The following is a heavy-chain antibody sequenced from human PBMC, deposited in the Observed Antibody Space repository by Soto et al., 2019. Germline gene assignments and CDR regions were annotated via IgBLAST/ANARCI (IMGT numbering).Heavy chain of an antibody. CDR3: ARGRPANYDILTGFRSAIDP. J-gene: IGHJ5*02. D-gene: IGHD3-9*01. Sequence: PSETLSLTCTVSGGSISSYYWSWIRQPPGKGLEWIGYIYYSGSTNYNPSLKSRVTISVDTSKNQFSLKLSSVTAADTAVYYCARGRPANYDILTGFRSAIDPWGQGTLVTVSS. CDR1: GGSISSYY. V-gene: IGHV4-59*01. CDR2: IYYSGST.